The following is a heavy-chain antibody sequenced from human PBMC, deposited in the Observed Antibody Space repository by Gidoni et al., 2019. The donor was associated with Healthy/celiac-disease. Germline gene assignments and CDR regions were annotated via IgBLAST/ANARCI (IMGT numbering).Heavy chain of an antibody. Sequence: QVQLQESGPGLVKPSETLSLTCTVSGGSISSYYWSWIRQPPGKGLEWIGYIYYSGSTNYNPSLKSRVTISVDTSKNQFSLKLSSVTAADTAVYYCARGESRYGDYYDWGQGTLVTVSS. V-gene: IGHV4-59*01. J-gene: IGHJ4*02. CDR3: ARGESRYGDYYD. D-gene: IGHD4-17*01. CDR2: IYYSGST. CDR1: GGSISSYY.